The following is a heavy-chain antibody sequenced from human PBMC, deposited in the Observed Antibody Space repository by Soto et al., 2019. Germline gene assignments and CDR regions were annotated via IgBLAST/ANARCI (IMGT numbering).Heavy chain of an antibody. D-gene: IGHD1-20*01. Sequence: SVKVSCKASGGTFSTYAFSWVRQAPGLGLEWMGGIIPISETPTYAQKFQGRVTITADESTSTAYMELSSLRSEDTAVYYCARDIKESDYYGMDVWGKGTTVTVSS. CDR2: IIPISETP. CDR1: GGTFSTYA. CDR3: ARDIKESDYYGMDV. V-gene: IGHV1-69*13. J-gene: IGHJ6*04.